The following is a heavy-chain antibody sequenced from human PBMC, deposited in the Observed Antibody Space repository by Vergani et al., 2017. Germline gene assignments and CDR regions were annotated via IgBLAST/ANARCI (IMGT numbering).Heavy chain of an antibody. J-gene: IGHJ4*02. Sequence: EVQLVQSGAEVKKPGESLKISCQISGYSFTNYWIGWVRQMPGKGREWMGFIHPADSDTRSSPSFQGQVTSSVDKSISTAYLQRSILRDSDSAKYYCARLYGRDSSGSKYFDYWGQGTLVSVSS. CDR2: IHPADSDT. D-gene: IGHD3-22*01. CDR1: GYSFTNYW. V-gene: IGHV5-51*01. CDR3: ARLYGRDSSGSKYFDY.